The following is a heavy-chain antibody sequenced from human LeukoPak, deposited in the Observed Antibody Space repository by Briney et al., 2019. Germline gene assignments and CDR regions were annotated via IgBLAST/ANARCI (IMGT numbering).Heavy chain of an antibody. Sequence: ASVKVSCKVSGYTLTELSMHWVRQAPGQGLEWMGGIIPIFGTANYAQKFQGRVTITADESTSTAYMELSSLRSEDTAVYYCARADALLNGYEVDRKLWYYYYGMDVWGQGTTVTVSS. V-gene: IGHV1-69*13. D-gene: IGHD5-12*01. J-gene: IGHJ6*02. CDR2: IIPIFGTA. CDR1: GYTLTELS. CDR3: ARADALLNGYEVDRKLWYYYYGMDV.